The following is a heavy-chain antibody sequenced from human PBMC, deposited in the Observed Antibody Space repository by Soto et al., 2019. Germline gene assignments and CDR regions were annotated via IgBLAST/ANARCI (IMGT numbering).Heavy chain of an antibody. CDR2: ISGSGGST. CDR1: GFTFSSYA. CDR3: AKDVHEVYTYCGGDCYPGYFQH. D-gene: IGHD2-21*02. Sequence: PGGSLRLSCASSGFTFSSYAMSRVRQAPGKGLEWVSAISGSGGSTYYADSVKGRFTISRDNSKNTLYLQMNSLRAEDTAVYYCAKDVHEVYTYCGGDCYPGYFQHWGQGTLVTVSS. V-gene: IGHV3-23*01. J-gene: IGHJ1*01.